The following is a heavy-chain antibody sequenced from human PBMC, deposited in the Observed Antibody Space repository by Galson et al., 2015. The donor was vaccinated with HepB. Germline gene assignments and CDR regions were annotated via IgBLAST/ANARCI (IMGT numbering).Heavy chain of an antibody. J-gene: IGHJ5*02. Sequence: SLRLSCAASGFIFGNYGMHWVRQAPGKGLGWVAIISDDKRNKFYSDSVEGRFTVSRDNFKNTLHLQMNSLRVEDTAVYYCAKETPPYDGFGSANHQWAGGSPGTGDP. D-gene: IGHD3-10*01. CDR1: GFIFGNYG. CDR3: AKETPPYDGFGSANHQWAGGSPGTGDP. V-gene: IGHV3-30*18. CDR2: ISDDKRNK.